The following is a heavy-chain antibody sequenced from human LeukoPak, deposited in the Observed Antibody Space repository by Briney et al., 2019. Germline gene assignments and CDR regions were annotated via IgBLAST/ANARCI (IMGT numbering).Heavy chain of an antibody. J-gene: IGHJ4*02. CDR3: AKARVAGTHFDY. V-gene: IGHV3-23*01. Sequence: PGGSLRLSCAASGFTFSSYAMSWVRQAPGKGLEWVSAISGSGGSTYYADSVKGRFTISRDNSKNTLYSQMISLRAEDTAVYYCAKARVAGTHFDYWGQGTLVTVSS. CDR1: GFTFSSYA. CDR2: ISGSGGST. D-gene: IGHD6-19*01.